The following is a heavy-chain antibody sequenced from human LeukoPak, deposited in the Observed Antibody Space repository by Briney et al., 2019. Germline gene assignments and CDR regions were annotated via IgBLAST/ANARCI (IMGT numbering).Heavy chain of an antibody. D-gene: IGHD6-13*01. Sequence: PGGSLRLSCAASGFTFDDYPMHWVRQAPGKGLEWVSGISWNSGSIGYADSVKGRFTISRDNAKNSLYLQMNSLRAEDTALYYCAKDGAPGIAAAGTILGYYYGMDVWGQGTTVTVSS. CDR1: GFTFDDYP. CDR3: AKDGAPGIAAAGTILGYYYGMDV. V-gene: IGHV3-9*01. J-gene: IGHJ6*02. CDR2: ISWNSGSI.